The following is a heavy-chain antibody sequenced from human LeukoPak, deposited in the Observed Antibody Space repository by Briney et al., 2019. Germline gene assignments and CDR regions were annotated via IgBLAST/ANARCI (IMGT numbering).Heavy chain of an antibody. CDR3: ARDFSRSPSEDDGMDV. CDR1: GGSVSSGSYY. V-gene: IGHV4-61*01. J-gene: IGHJ6*04. CDR2: IYYSGST. Sequence: TSETLSLTCTVSGGSVSSGSYYGSWIRQPPGKGLEWIGYIYYSGSTNYNPSLKSRVTISVDTSKNQFSLKLSSVTAADTAVYYCARDFSRSPSEDDGMDVWGKGTTVTVSS. D-gene: IGHD2-15*01.